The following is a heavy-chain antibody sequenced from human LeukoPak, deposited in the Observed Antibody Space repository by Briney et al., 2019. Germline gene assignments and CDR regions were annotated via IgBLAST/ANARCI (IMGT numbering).Heavy chain of an antibody. V-gene: IGHV4-34*01. CDR2: TSHSGST. D-gene: IGHD6-13*01. CDR1: GGSFSVYY. Sequence: SDTLSLTCTVYGGSFSVYYWSWIRQPPGRVLDWIGETSHSGSTNYNPSLKSRVTISVDTSKNQFSLNLSSVTAADTAVYYCAREGSSWYIADYWGQGTLVTVSS. J-gene: IGHJ4*02. CDR3: AREGSSWYIADY.